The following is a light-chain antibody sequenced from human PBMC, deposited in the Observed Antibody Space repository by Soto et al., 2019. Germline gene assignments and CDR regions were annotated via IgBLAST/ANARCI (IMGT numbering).Light chain of an antibody. CDR2: RVS. Sequence: DIQMTQSPSTLSASVVDRVTITCRASQSISSWLAWYQQKPGKAPKLLIYRVSDLETGVPSRFSGRGSGTEFTLTISSLQPEDFATYYCQQYNSHYTFGQGTKVDI. CDR1: QSISSW. V-gene: IGKV1-5*03. CDR3: QQYNSHYT. J-gene: IGKJ2*01.